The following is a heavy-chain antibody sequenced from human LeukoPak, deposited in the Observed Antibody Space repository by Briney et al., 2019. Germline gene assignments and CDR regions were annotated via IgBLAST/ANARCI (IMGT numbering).Heavy chain of an antibody. D-gene: IGHD3-22*01. V-gene: IGHV4-34*01. J-gene: IGHJ4*02. CDR1: GGSFSGYY. CDR2: INHSGSA. CDR3: ARGPHYYYDSSGKGDFDY. Sequence: SETLSLTCAVYGGSFSGYYWSWIRQPPGKGLEWMGEINHSGSANYNPSLKSRVTISVDTSKNQFSLKLSSVTAADTAVYYCARGPHYYYDSSGKGDFDYWGQGTLVTVSS.